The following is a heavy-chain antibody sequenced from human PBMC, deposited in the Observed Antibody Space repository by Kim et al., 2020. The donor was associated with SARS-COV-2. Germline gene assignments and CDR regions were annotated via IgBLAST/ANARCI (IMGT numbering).Heavy chain of an antibody. V-gene: IGHV1-3*01. J-gene: IGHJ4*02. CDR3: ARHNSYYGFWSGQMGDY. CDR1: GYMLSRYT. CDR2: INADSGKT. D-gene: IGHD3-3*01. Sequence: ASVKVSCKASGYMLSRYTMHWVRQAPGQRFEWMGWINADSGKTKYSQSFQGRVTITRDTSASTVYMDLPSLRSDDTAVYFCARHNSYYGFWSGQMGDYWGQRTLVTVSS.